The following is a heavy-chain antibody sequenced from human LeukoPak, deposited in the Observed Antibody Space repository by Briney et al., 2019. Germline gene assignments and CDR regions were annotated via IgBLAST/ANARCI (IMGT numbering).Heavy chain of an antibody. V-gene: IGHV4-34*01. CDR2: IIHIGST. Sequence: SETLSLTCAVYVGSFSDYYWSWLRQPPGQGLEWIGEIIHIGSTNYNPSLKSRVTMSVDTSKNQFSLKLSSVAAADTAVYYCARGHRIMVFGVLLWKAFDLWGQGAMVTVSS. D-gene: IGHD3/OR15-3a*01. J-gene: IGHJ3*01. CDR3: ARGHRIMVFGVLLWKAFDL. CDR1: VGSFSDYY.